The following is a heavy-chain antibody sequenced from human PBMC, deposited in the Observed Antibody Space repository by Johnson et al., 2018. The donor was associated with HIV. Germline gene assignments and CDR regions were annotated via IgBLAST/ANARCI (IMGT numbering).Heavy chain of an antibody. V-gene: IGHV3-15*01. CDR1: GFTFSNAW. J-gene: IGHJ3*02. CDR2: IKSKTDGGTT. D-gene: IGHD3-22*01. CDR3: VRDDSPDGFDI. Sequence: MLLVESGGGLVKPGGSLRLSCAASGFTFSNAWMSWVRQAPGKGLEWVGRIKSKTDGGTTDYAAPVKGRFTISRDDSKNTLYLQMSSLRAEDTALYYCVRDDSPDGFDIWGQGTMVTVSS.